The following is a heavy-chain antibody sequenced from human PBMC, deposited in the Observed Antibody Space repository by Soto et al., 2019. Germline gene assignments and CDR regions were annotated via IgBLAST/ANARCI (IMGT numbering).Heavy chain of an antibody. J-gene: IGHJ5*02. CDR2: IYYSGST. Sequence: QVQLQESGPGLVKPSQTLSLTCTVSGGSISSGGYYWSWIRQHPGKGLEWIGYIYYSGSTYSNPSLKSRVTLSVYSSKNQFSLKLSSVTAADTAVYYCARVPWQLKYNWFDPWGQGTLVTVSS. V-gene: IGHV4-31*03. D-gene: IGHD6-6*01. CDR1: GGSISSGGYY. CDR3: ARVPWQLKYNWFDP.